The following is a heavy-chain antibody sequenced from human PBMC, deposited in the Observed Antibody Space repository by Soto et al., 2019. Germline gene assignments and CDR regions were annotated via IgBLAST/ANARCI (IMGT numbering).Heavy chain of an antibody. CDR1: GGSISSYY. J-gene: IGHJ4*02. D-gene: IGHD3-16*01. CDR3: ARVPKVWKRYYFDY. Sequence: SETLSLTCTVSGGSISSYYWSWIRQPPGKGLEWIGYIYYSGSTNYNPSLKSRVTISVDTSKNQFSLKLSSVTAADTAVYYCARVPKVWKRYYFDYWGQGTLVTVSS. CDR2: IYYSGST. V-gene: IGHV4-59*01.